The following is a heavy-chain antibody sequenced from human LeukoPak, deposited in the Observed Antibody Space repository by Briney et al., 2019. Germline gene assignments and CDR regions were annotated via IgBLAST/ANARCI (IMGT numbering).Heavy chain of an antibody. Sequence: ASVKVSCKASGYTFTGYYMHWVRQAPGQGLEWMGWINPNSGGTNYAQKFQGRVTMTRDTSISTAYMELSRLRSDDTAVYYCARDLSSSWYPPNWFDPWGQGTLVTVSS. J-gene: IGHJ5*02. CDR3: ARDLSSSWYPPNWFDP. D-gene: IGHD6-13*01. CDR1: GYTFTGYY. V-gene: IGHV1-2*02. CDR2: INPNSGGT.